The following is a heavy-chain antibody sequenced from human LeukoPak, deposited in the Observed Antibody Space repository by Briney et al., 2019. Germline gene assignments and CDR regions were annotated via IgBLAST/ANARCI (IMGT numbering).Heavy chain of an antibody. CDR1: GFTFSSYW. CDR2: IKQDGSEK. V-gene: IGHV3-7*01. Sequence: GGSLRLSCAASGFTFSSYWMSWVRQAPGKGLEWVANIKQDGSEKYYVDSVKGRFTISRDNAKNSLYLQMNSLRAEDTAVYYCAREGGEWLDYYYYYMDVWGKGTTVTVSS. D-gene: IGHD3-3*01. CDR3: AREGGEWLDYYYYYMDV. J-gene: IGHJ6*03.